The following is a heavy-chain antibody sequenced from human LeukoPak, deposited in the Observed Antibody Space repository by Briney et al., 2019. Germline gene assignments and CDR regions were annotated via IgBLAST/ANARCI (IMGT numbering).Heavy chain of an antibody. V-gene: IGHV1-69*04. D-gene: IGHD3-22*01. Sequence: GASVKVSCKASGGTFSSYAISWVRQAPGQGLEWMGRIIPILGIANYAQKFQGRVMITADKSTSTAYMELSSLRSEDTAVYYCARGYYYDSSGYYPEDYWGQGTLVTVSS. CDR2: IIPILGIA. J-gene: IGHJ4*02. CDR3: ARGYYYDSSGYYPEDY. CDR1: GGTFSSYA.